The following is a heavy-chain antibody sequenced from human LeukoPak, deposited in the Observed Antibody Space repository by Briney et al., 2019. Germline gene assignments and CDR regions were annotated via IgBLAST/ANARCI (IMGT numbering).Heavy chain of an antibody. J-gene: IGHJ4*02. D-gene: IGHD6-6*01. V-gene: IGHV3-30-3*02. CDR2: ISYDGSNK. Sequence: GGSLRLSCAASGVIFNNFAFHWVRQAPGKGLEWVAAISYDGSNKYYADSVRGRLTISRDNSKNTLYLQMNSLRAEDTAVYYCAKWKYSNSGIDDYWGQGTLVTVSS. CDR3: AKWKYSNSGIDDY. CDR1: GVIFNNFA.